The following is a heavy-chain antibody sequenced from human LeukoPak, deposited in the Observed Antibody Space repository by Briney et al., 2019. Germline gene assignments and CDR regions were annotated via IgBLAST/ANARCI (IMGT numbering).Heavy chain of an antibody. CDR2: ISSSSNYI. CDR1: GFTFSSYW. Sequence: TGGSLRLSCAASGFTFSSYWMSWVRQAPGKGLEGVSSISSSSNYIYYADSVEGRFTISRDNAKNSLYLQMNSLRAEDTAVYYCARVSILIVPYYAFDIWGQGTMVTVSS. D-gene: IGHD2/OR15-2a*01. CDR3: ARVSILIVPYYAFDI. V-gene: IGHV3-21*01. J-gene: IGHJ3*02.